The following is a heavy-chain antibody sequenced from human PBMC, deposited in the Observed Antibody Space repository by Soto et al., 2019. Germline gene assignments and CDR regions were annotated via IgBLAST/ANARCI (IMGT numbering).Heavy chain of an antibody. V-gene: IGHV1-18*01. J-gene: IGHJ4*02. D-gene: IGHD6-13*01. CDR2: ISAYNGNT. Sequence: ASVKVSCKASGGTFSSYAISWVRQAPGQGLEWMGWISAYNGNTNYAQKLQGRVTMTTDTSTSTAYMELRSLRSDDTAVYYCARDIPFSSSWYFDYWGQGTLVTVSS. CDR1: GGTFSSYA. CDR3: ARDIPFSSSWYFDY.